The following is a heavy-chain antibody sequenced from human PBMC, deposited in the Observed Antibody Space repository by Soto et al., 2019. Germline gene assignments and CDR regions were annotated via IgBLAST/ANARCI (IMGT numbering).Heavy chain of an antibody. J-gene: IGHJ4*02. V-gene: IGHV3-30*18. Sequence: QVQLVESGGGVVQPGRSLRLSCAASGFTFSSYGMHWVRQAPGKGLEWVAVMSYDGSHKYYADSVKGRFTISRDNXMNTLYLQMNSLRAEDTAIYYCAKALTETTGATSDYWGQGTLVTVSS. CDR2: MSYDGSHK. D-gene: IGHD1-20*01. CDR3: AKALTETTGATSDY. CDR1: GFTFSSYG.